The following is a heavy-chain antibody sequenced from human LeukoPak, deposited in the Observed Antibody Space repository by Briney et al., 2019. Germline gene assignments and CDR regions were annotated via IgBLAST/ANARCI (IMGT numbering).Heavy chain of an antibody. J-gene: IGHJ4*02. CDR3: ARTPWGLNYFDY. D-gene: IGHD1-26*01. V-gene: IGHV4-31*03. Sequence: SQTLSLTCTVSGGSFSSGGYYWSWIRQHPGKGLEWIGYIYYSGSTYYNPSLKSRVTISVDTSKNQFSLKLSSVTAADTAVYYCARTPWGLNYFDYWGQGTLVTVSS. CDR2: IYYSGST. CDR1: GGSFSSGGYY.